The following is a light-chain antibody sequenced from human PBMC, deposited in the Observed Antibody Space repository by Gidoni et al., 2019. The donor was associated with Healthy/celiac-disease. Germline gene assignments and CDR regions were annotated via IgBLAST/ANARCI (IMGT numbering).Light chain of an antibody. CDR1: QGISSY. Sequence: IHLTQSPSFLSASVGDRVTLTCRASQGISSYLAWYQQKPGKAPKLLIYAASTLQSGVPSRFSGSGSGTEFTLTISSLQPEDFATYYCQQLNSYPTFGQGTKLEIK. J-gene: IGKJ2*01. CDR3: QQLNSYPT. V-gene: IGKV1-9*01. CDR2: AAS.